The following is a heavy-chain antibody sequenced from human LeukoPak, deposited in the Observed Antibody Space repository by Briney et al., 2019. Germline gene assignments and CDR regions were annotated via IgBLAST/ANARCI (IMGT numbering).Heavy chain of an antibody. CDR2: ISGTGGSI. CDR3: EKGQRWELPFDY. J-gene: IGHJ4*02. D-gene: IGHD1-26*01. V-gene: IGHV3-23*01. Sequence: PGASLRLSCAASGFTFSNYAMSWVRQAPGKGLEWVSAISGTGGSIYYADSVKGRFTISRDNSKNTLYLQVNSLRAADTAVYYCEKGQRWELPFDYWGQGTLVTVSS. CDR1: GFTFSNYA.